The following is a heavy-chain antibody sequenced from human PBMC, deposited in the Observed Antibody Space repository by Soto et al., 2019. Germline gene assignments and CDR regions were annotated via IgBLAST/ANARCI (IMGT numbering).Heavy chain of an antibody. CDR3: AKKPNGFDS. CDR1: GFTFSSYA. Sequence: PRGSLRLSCEASGFTFSSYAMSWVRQAPGKGLEWVSAISGSGGSTHYADSVKGRFTISRDSSKNMLYLQMNSLRAEDTAVYYCAKKPNGFDSWGQGILVTVSS. V-gene: IGHV3-23*01. CDR2: ISGSGGST. J-gene: IGHJ5*01.